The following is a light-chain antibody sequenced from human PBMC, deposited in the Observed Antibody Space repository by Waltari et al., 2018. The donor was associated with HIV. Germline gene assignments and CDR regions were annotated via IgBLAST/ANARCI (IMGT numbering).Light chain of an antibody. Sequence: VLLTQSPATLSVSPGESVNLSCRASQSVSSSLAWYQLKPGQAPRLLIYGASTRASGVPARFTATGSGTQFTLTVSNLQSDDFALYFCLQSDKWPRTFGQGTKLEIK. CDR1: QSVSSS. V-gene: IGKV3-15*01. CDR3: LQSDKWPRT. J-gene: IGKJ1*01. CDR2: GAS.